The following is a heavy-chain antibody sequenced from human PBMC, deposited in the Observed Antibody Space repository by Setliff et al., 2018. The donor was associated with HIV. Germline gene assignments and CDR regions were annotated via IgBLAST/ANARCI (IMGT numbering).Heavy chain of an antibody. J-gene: IGHJ6*03. CDR2: IYYSGST. D-gene: IGHD3-3*01. Sequence: SETLSLTCTVSGGSISSYYWSWIRQPPGKGLEWIGYIYYSGSTNYNPSLKSRVTISVDTSKNQFSLKLSSVTAADTAVYYCARGTAYYNFWSGYSQDYYYYMDVWGKGTTVTVSS. CDR1: GGSISSYY. V-gene: IGHV4-59*12. CDR3: ARGTAYYNFWSGYSQDYYYYMDV.